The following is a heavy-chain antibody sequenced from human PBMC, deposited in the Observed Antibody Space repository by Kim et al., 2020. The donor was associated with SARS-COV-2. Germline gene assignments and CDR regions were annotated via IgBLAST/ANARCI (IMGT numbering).Heavy chain of an antibody. J-gene: IGHJ4*02. CDR3: GRVSYCGGSCYSG. Sequence: SQTLSLTCAIFGDSVSNTGAAWNWMRQSPSRGLEWLGRTYYRSQWYYDYAISLKSRITIIPDTSKNQFSLHPSSVTPEDTAVYYCGRVSYCGGSCYSGWGQGTLVIVSS. CDR1: GDSVSNTGAA. V-gene: IGHV6-1*01. CDR2: TYYRSQWYY. D-gene: IGHD2-21*01.